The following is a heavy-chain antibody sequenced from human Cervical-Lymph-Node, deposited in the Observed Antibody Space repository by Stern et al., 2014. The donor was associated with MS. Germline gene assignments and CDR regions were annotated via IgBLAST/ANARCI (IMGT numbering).Heavy chain of an antibody. J-gene: IGHJ4*02. Sequence: EVQLVESGGGLVQPGGSLRLSCEASGFTFSTYWMSWVRQAPGKGLEWVANVNQDASEKYYVDSVRGRFIISRDNAKSSLYLQMNSLKAEDTAVYYCAKGDWSAQPSFDYWGQGTLVTVSS. CDR3: AKGDWSAQPSFDY. CDR1: GFTFSTYW. D-gene: IGHD3-3*01. V-gene: IGHV3-7*03. CDR2: VNQDASEK.